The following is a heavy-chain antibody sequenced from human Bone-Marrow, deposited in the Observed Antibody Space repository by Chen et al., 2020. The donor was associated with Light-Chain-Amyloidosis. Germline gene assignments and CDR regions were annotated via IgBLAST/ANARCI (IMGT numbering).Heavy chain of an antibody. CDR2: IIETGSA. CDR1: GAPFRNYY. J-gene: IGHJ6*03. V-gene: IGHV4-34*12. Sequence: QVQLQEWGTGLLKPSETLSLTCAVYGAPFRNYYWTWVRQAPGKGMEWMGEIIETGSASFNPTLKSRLTMSVEKSKNQFSLKLTSVTAADTAGYYCARAIYRYYDLVNFYHYMDVWGRGTTVTVS. CDR3: ARAIYRYYDLVNFYHYMDV. D-gene: IGHD3-3*01.